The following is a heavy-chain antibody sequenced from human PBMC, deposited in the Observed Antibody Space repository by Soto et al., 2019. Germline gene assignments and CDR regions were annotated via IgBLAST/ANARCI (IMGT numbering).Heavy chain of an antibody. CDR1: QFIFSSYW. Sequence: GGSLRLSCAATQFIFSSYWMTWVRQAPGKGPEWVATIKQDGSEEYYVDSVKGRFTISRDNANNTLYLHMNSLRVEDTAVYYCARDSAGFWSGYQSYWGQGTLVTVSS. CDR3: ARDSAGFWSGYQSY. CDR2: IKQDGSEE. J-gene: IGHJ4*02. D-gene: IGHD3-3*01. V-gene: IGHV3-7*01.